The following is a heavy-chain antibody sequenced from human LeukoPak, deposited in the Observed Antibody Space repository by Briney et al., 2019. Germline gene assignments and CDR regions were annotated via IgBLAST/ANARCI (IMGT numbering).Heavy chain of an antibody. D-gene: IGHD3-9*01. CDR1: GFTFSSYA. V-gene: IGHV3-23*01. J-gene: IGHJ6*02. CDR3: AKDSPVGYFDGPVDV. Sequence: PGGSLRLSCAASGFTFSSYAMSWVRQAPGKGLEWVSTINGSGGSTYYADSVKGRFTISRDNSKNTLYVQMNSLRAEDTAVYYCAKDSPVGYFDGPVDVWGQGTTVTVSS. CDR2: INGSGGST.